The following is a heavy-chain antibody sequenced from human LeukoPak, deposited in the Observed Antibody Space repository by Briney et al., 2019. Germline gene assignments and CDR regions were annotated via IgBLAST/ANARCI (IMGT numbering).Heavy chain of an antibody. D-gene: IGHD6-13*01. CDR3: ARGSSSWLDY. CDR1: GFTFSSYA. J-gene: IGHJ4*02. CDR2: ISAGGDFV. V-gene: IGHV3-21*01. Sequence: GGSLRLSCAASGFTFSSYAMSWVRQAPGKGLEWVSSISAGGDFVYYGDSVKGRFTMSRDNAKNSLYLQMNSLRAEDTAVYYCARGSSSWLDYWGQGTLVTVSS.